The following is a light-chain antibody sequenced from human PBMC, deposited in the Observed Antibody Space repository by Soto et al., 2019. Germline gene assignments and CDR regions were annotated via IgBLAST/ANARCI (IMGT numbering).Light chain of an antibody. J-gene: IGLJ1*01. CDR1: SSTIGAGYD. CDR3: QSYDSSLNGRV. V-gene: IGLV1-40*01. CDR2: GNI. Sequence: QSVLTQPPSVSGAPGQRVTISCTGSSSTIGAGYDVHWYQQLPGTAPKLLIYGNINRPSGVPDRFSGSKSGTSASLAITGFQAEDEADYYCQSYDSSLNGRVFGTGTKVTVL.